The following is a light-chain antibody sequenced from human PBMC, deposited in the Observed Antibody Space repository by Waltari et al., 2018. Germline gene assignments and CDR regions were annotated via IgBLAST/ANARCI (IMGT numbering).Light chain of an antibody. CDR3: QVFDSPTDHQV. CDR2: HDT. V-gene: IGLV3-21*02. CDR1: HIGSQN. Sequence: SYELTQPPSVSVAPGQTARISRDGNHIGSQNTQWYQQKPGQAPVQVVFHDTERPSGIPERFSGSKSGNTATLTITRIEAGDEADYYCQVFDSPTDHQVFGGGTKVTVL. J-gene: IGLJ3*02.